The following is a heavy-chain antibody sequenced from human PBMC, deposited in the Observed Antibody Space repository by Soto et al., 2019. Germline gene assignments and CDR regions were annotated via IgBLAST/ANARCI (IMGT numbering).Heavy chain of an antibody. D-gene: IGHD4-4*01. CDR1: GFTFSSYA. CDR2: ISYDGSNK. V-gene: IGHV3-30-3*01. Sequence: GGSLILSCAASGFTFSSYAMHWVRQAPGKGLEWVAVISYDGSNKYYADSVKGRFTISRDNSKNTLYLQMNSLRAEDTAVYYCARDSPPLTTTYYYGMDVWGQGTTVTVSS. J-gene: IGHJ6*02. CDR3: ARDSPPLTTTYYYGMDV.